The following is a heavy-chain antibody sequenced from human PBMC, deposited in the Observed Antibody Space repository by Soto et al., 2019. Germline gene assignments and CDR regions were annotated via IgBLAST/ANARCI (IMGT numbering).Heavy chain of an antibody. Sequence: SVKVSCKASGGTFSSYAISWVRQAPGQGLEWMGGIIPIFGTANYAQKFQGRVTITADESTGTAYMELSSLRSEDTAVYYCARAGITIFGVVIIATDYYGMDVWGQGTTVTVSS. V-gene: IGHV1-69*13. J-gene: IGHJ6*02. CDR2: IIPIFGTA. D-gene: IGHD3-3*01. CDR1: GGTFSSYA. CDR3: ARAGITIFGVVIIATDYYGMDV.